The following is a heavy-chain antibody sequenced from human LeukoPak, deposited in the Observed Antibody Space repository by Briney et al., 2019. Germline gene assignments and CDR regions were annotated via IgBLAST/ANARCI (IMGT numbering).Heavy chain of an antibody. CDR2: INPSGGST. V-gene: IGHV1-46*01. D-gene: IGHD4-23*01. J-gene: IGHJ6*03. Sequence: GASVKVSCKASGYTFTSYYMHWVRQPPGQGLEWMGIINPSGGSTSYAQKFQGRVTMTRDMSTNTVYMAPSSPRSEDTAMYYCARDRPLDYGGNSGPKIPYYYYYMDVWGKGTTVTVSS. CDR1: GYTFTSYY. CDR3: ARDRPLDYGGNSGPKIPYYYYYMDV.